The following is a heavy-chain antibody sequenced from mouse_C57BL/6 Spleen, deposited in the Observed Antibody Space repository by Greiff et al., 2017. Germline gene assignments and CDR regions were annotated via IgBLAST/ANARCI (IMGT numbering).Heavy chain of an antibody. Sequence: EESGPGLVKPSQSLSLTCSVTGYSITSGYYWNWIRQFPGNKLEWMGYISYDGSNNYNPSLKNRISITRDTSKNQFFLKLNSVTTEDTATYYCARASSVKVDYWGQGTTLTVSS. D-gene: IGHD1-1*01. CDR2: ISYDGSN. CDR1: GYSITSGYY. CDR3: ARASSVKVDY. J-gene: IGHJ2*01. V-gene: IGHV3-6*01.